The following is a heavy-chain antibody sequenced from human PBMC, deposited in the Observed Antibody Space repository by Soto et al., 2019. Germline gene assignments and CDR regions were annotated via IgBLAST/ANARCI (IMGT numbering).Heavy chain of an antibody. V-gene: IGHV3-23*01. CDR2: ISSSGDAT. Sequence: GGSLRLSCAASGFTFSTYAMAWVRQAPGKGLEWVSIISSSGDATYYLDSVKGRFTISRDNSRNTLHLQMNSLRAEDAAVYFCAKNGDFWSWGMDVWGQGTTVTVSS. J-gene: IGHJ6*02. CDR3: AKNGDFWSWGMDV. CDR1: GFTFSTYA. D-gene: IGHD3-3*01.